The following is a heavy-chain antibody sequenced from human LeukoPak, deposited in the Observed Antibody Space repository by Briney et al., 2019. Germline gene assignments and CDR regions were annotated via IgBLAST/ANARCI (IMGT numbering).Heavy chain of an antibody. V-gene: IGHV3-23*01. CDR3: AEFYALFSGYFCY. CDR1: GFTFSSCA. Sequence: TGGSLRLSCAASGFTFSSCAMGWVRQSPGKGLEWVSAISCGGDNNYYAYYVDSVKARFTISSDNSKNTLNLQMNNMSAEDTAGYYCAEFYALFSGYFCYWGQVTLVTVAS. J-gene: IGHJ4*02. D-gene: IGHD2-8*02. CDR2: ISCGGDNNYYA.